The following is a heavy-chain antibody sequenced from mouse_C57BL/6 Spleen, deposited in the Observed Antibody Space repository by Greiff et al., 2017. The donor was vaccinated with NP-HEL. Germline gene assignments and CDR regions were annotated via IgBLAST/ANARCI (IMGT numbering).Heavy chain of an antibody. CDR3: AREDHYGNYEAMDY. Sequence: QVQLQQSGAELARPGASVKLSCKASGYTFTSYGISWVKQRTGQGLEWIGEIYPRSGNTYYNEKFKGKATLTADKSSSTAYMELRSLTSEDSAVYFCAREDHYGNYEAMDYWGQGTSVTVSS. CDR1: GYTFTSYG. D-gene: IGHD2-1*01. J-gene: IGHJ4*01. V-gene: IGHV1-81*01. CDR2: IYPRSGNT.